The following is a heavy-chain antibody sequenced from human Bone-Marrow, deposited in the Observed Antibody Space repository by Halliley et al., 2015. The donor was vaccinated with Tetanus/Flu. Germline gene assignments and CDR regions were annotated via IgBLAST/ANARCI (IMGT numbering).Heavy chain of an antibody. D-gene: IGHD1-26*01. Sequence: EYVSAISSDGDSTYYADSVKGRFTISRDNSKNTLYLQMSRLRAEDTAVYYCVTPSGSYDAFDIWGQGTMVTVSS. J-gene: IGHJ3*02. V-gene: IGHV3-64D*06. CDR2: ISSDGDST. CDR3: VTPSGSYDAFDI.